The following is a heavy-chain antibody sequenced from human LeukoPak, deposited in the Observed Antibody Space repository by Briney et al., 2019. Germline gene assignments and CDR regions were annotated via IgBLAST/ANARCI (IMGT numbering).Heavy chain of an antibody. CDR2: INHSGST. V-gene: IGHV4-34*01. D-gene: IGHD1-7*01. CDR3: ARLGTGTTRYYYYYMDV. J-gene: IGHJ6*03. CDR1: GGSFSGYY. Sequence: SETLSLTCAVYGGSFSGYYWSWIRQPPGKGLEWLGEINHSGSTNYNPSLKSRVTISVDTSKNQFSLKLSSVTAADTAVYYCARLGTGTTRYYYYYMDVWGKGTTVTVSS.